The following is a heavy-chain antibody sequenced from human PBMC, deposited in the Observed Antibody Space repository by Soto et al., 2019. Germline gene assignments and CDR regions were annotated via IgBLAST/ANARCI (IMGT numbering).Heavy chain of an antibody. Sequence: QVQLVESGGGVVQPGRSLRLSCAASGFTFSSYAMHWVRQAPGKGLEWVAVISYDGSNKYYADSVKGRFTISRDNSKNTLYLQMNSLRAEDTAVYYCARDKGPRHYYYYGMDVWGQGTTVTVSS. CDR1: GFTFSSYA. J-gene: IGHJ6*02. CDR2: ISYDGSNK. CDR3: ARDKGPRHYYYYGMDV. V-gene: IGHV3-30-3*01.